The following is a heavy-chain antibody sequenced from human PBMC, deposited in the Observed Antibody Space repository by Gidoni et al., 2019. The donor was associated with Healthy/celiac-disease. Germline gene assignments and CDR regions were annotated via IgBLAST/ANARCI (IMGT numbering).Heavy chain of an antibody. D-gene: IGHD6-13*01. V-gene: IGHV3-33*01. CDR3: ARGAHLRYSSSWYDY. CDR1: GFAVSRYG. CDR2: IWYDGSNK. J-gene: IGHJ4*02. Sequence: QVQLVESGGGVVQPGRSLRVSCAASGFAVSRYGRPWVRQAPGKGLEWVAVIWYDGSNKYYADTVKGRFTISRDNSKNTLYLQMNSLRAEDTAVYYWARGAHLRYSSSWYDYWGQGTLVTVSS.